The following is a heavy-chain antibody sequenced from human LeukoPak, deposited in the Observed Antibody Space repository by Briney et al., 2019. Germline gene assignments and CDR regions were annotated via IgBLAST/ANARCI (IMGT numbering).Heavy chain of an antibody. D-gene: IGHD1-26*01. CDR3: ARGPIHGIVGATPSGDY. V-gene: IGHV1-8*01. CDR2: MNPNSGNT. J-gene: IGHJ4*02. Sequence: ASVKVSCKASGYTFTSYDINWVRQATGQGLEWMGWMNPNSGNTGYAQKFQGRVTMTRDTSISTAYMELSSLRSGDTAVYYCARGPIHGIVGATPSGDYWGQGTLVTVSS. CDR1: GYTFTSYD.